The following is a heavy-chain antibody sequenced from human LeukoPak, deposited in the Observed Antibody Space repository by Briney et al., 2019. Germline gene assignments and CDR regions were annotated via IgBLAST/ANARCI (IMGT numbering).Heavy chain of an antibody. CDR2: ISGSGGST. Sequence: PGGSLRLSCAASGFTFSSYAMSWVRPAPGKGLEWVSAISGSGGSTYYADSVKGRFTISRDNSKNTLYLQMSSLRAEDTAVYYCAKDRITVFGVVPDVWGKGTTVTVSS. CDR3: AKDRITVFGVVPDV. CDR1: GFTFSSYA. J-gene: IGHJ6*04. D-gene: IGHD3-3*01. V-gene: IGHV3-23*01.